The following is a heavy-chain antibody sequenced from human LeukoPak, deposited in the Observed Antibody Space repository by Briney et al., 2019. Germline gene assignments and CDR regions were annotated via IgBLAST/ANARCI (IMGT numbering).Heavy chain of an antibody. J-gene: IGHJ4*02. CDR3: ARVTYYYDSSGYFSVRTSDY. V-gene: IGHV1-2*02. Sequence: ASVKVSCTASGYTFTGYYMYWVRQAPGQGLEWMGWINPNSGGTNYAQKFQGRVTMTRDTSITTAFMELSRLRSDDTAVYYCARVTYYYDSSGYFSVRTSDYWGQGTLVTVSS. D-gene: IGHD3-22*01. CDR1: GYTFTGYY. CDR2: INPNSGGT.